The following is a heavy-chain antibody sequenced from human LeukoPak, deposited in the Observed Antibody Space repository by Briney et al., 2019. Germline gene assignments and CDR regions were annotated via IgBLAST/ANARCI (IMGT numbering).Heavy chain of an antibody. Sequence: GGSLRLSCAASGFTISTYGMHWVRQAPGKGLEWVAVISSDGSNKYYADSVKGRFTISRDNSKNTLYLQMNSLRPEDTAVYYCAKPYSSAPRRSDFDYWGQGTLVTVSS. CDR1: GFTISTYG. D-gene: IGHD6-19*01. CDR3: AKPYSSAPRRSDFDY. CDR2: ISSDGSNK. J-gene: IGHJ4*02. V-gene: IGHV3-30*18.